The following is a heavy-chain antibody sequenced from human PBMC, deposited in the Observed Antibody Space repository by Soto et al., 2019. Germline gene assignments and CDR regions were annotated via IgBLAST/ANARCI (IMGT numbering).Heavy chain of an antibody. CDR3: AKDQGDYDSSGSIDY. D-gene: IGHD3-22*01. CDR2: ISYDGSSK. V-gene: IGHV3-30*18. J-gene: IGHJ4*02. CDR1: GFTFSSYG. Sequence: GGSLRLSCATSGFTFSSYGMHWVRQAPGKGLEWVAVISYDGSSKYYADSVKGRFTISRDNSKDTLYLQMNSLRAEDTAVYYCAKDQGDYDSSGSIDYWGQGTLVTVSS.